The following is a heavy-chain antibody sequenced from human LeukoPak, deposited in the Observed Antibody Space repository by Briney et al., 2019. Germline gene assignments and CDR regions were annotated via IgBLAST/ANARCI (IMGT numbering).Heavy chain of an antibody. CDR2: IYSGGST. D-gene: IGHD6-6*01. Sequence: GGSLRLSCAASGFTVSSNYMSWVRQAPGKGLEWVSVIYSGGSTYYADSVKGRFTISRDNAKNTLYLQMNSLRADDTAVYYCARLGGSSPFDYWGQGTLVTVSS. CDR3: ARLGGSSPFDY. J-gene: IGHJ4*02. V-gene: IGHV3-53*01. CDR1: GFTVSSNY.